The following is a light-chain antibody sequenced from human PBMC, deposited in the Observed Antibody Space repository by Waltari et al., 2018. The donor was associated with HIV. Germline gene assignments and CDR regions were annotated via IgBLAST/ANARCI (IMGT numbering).Light chain of an antibody. CDR1: QGIRTW. J-gene: IGKJ5*01. CDR3: QQYKSYPIT. V-gene: IGKV1D-16*01. Sequence: DIQMTQSPSSLSASVGDRVTITCRANQGIRTWLAWYQQKAEKAPRSLIYAASRLQSGVPSRFGGSGSRTDFTLTIDSLQPEDFGNYYCQQYKSYPITFGQGKRLEIK. CDR2: AAS.